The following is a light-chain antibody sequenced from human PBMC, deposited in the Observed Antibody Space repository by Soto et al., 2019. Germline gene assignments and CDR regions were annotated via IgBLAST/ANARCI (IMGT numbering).Light chain of an antibody. CDR1: SSDVGGYND. J-gene: IGLJ3*02. Sequence: QSVLTQPPSASGSPGQSVTISCTGTSSDVGGYNDVSWYQQYPGRAPKLMIYEVTKRPSGVPDRFSGSKSGNTASLTVSGLQAEDEAGYYCSSYAASNNFYFVFGGGTKLTVL. CDR2: EVT. V-gene: IGLV2-8*01. CDR3: SSYAASNNFYFV.